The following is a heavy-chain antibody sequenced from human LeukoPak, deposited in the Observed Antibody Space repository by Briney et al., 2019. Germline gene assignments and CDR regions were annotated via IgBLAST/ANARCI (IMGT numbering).Heavy chain of an antibody. Sequence: PSETLSLTRAVYGGSFSGYYWSWIRLPPGKGLEWIGEINHSGSTNYNPSLKSRVTISVDTSKNQFSLKLSSVTAADTAVYYCAGLLSGTHYWGQGTLVTVSS. CDR2: INHSGST. D-gene: IGHD1-26*01. V-gene: IGHV4-34*01. J-gene: IGHJ4*02. CDR3: AGLLSGTHY. CDR1: GGSFSGYY.